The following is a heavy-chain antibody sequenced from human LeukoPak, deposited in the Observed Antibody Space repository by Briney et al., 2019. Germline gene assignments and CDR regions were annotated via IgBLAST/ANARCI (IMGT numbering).Heavy chain of an antibody. CDR3: AKNYYDSSGYYSWYFDY. CDR2: ILASGGGT. Sequence: PGGSLRLSCAASGFTFSSYAMTWVRQAPGKGLEWVSAILASGGGTNYADSAKGRFTISRDNSKKTLYLQMNSLRAKDTAVYYCAKNYYDSSGYYSWYFDYWGQGTQVTVSS. CDR1: GFTFSSYA. J-gene: IGHJ4*02. D-gene: IGHD3-22*01. V-gene: IGHV3-23*01.